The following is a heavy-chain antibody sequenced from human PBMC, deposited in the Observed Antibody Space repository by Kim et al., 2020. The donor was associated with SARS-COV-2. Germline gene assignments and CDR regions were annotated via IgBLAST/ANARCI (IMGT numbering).Heavy chain of an antibody. D-gene: IGHD6-13*01. Sequence: SETLSLTCAVYGGSFSGYYWSWIRQPPGKGLEWIGEINHSGSTNYNPSLKSRVTISVDTSKNQFSLKLSSVTAADTAVYYCAREGDPEVSYSSSWSVIRDAFDIWGQGTMVTVSS. CDR1: GGSFSGYY. J-gene: IGHJ3*02. CDR2: INHSGST. CDR3: AREGDPEVSYSSSWSVIRDAFDI. V-gene: IGHV4-34*01.